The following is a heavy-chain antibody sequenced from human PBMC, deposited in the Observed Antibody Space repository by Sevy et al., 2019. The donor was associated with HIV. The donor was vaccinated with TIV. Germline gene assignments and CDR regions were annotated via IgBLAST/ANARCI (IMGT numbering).Heavy chain of an antibody. V-gene: IGHV3-30*04. CDR1: GFTFSSYA. J-gene: IGHJ3*02. CDR2: ISYDGSNK. CDR3: ARGAYYYDSSGYTNDAFDI. Sequence: GGSLRLSCAASGFTFSSYAMHWVRQAPGKGLEWVAVISYDGSNKYYADSVKGRFTISRDNSKNTLYLQMNSLRAEDTAVYYCARGAYYYDSSGYTNDAFDIWGQGTMVTVSS. D-gene: IGHD3-22*01.